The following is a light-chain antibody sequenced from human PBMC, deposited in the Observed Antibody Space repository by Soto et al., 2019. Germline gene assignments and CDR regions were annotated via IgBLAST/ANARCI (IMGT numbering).Light chain of an antibody. V-gene: IGLV2-14*01. CDR2: DVS. CDR3: SSYSSSSTLV. Sequence: QSALTLPASVSGSPGQSITISCTGTSSDVGGYNYVSWYQQHPGKAPKLMIYDVSNRPSGVSNRFSGSKSGNTASLTISGLQAEYEADYYCSSYSSSSTLVFGGGTKVTVL. J-gene: IGLJ2*01. CDR1: SSDVGGYNY.